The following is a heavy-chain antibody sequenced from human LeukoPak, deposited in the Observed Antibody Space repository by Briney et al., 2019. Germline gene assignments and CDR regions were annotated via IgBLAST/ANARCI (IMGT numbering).Heavy chain of an antibody. J-gene: IGHJ4*02. V-gene: IGHV4-34*01. CDR3: AGRHDIVVVPAAITSSYFDY. CDR1: GGSFSGYY. D-gene: IGHD2-2*02. Sequence: SETLSLTCAVYGGSFSGYYWSWVRQPPGKGLEWIGEINHIGSTNYNPSLKSRVTISVDTSKNQFSLKLSSVTAADTAVYYCAGRHDIVVVPAAITSSYFDYWGQGTLVTVSS. CDR2: INHIGST.